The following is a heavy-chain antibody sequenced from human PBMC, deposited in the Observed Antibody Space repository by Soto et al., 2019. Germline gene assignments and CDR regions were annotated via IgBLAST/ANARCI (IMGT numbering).Heavy chain of an antibody. CDR2: IYYSGST. CDR1: GGSISSGDYY. Sequence: QVQLQESGPGLVKPSQTLSLTCTVSGGSISSGDYYWSWIRQPPGKGLEWIGYIYYSGSTYYNPSLKSRVTISVDTSKNQFSLKLSSVTAADTAVYYCARDLEESSGWYSGFDYWGQGTLVTVSS. J-gene: IGHJ4*02. V-gene: IGHV4-30-4*01. CDR3: ARDLEESSGWYSGFDY. D-gene: IGHD6-19*01.